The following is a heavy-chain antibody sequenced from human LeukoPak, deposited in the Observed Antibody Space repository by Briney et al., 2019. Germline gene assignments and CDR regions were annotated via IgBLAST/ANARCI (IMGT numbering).Heavy chain of an antibody. D-gene: IGHD6-25*01. Sequence: GGSLRLSCAASGFSFSSYWMHWVRQAPGKGLLWVSRINTDGSATYYADSVKGRFTISRDNAKNTVYLQMNNLRAEDTAVYYCARDPAPQRHWGQGTLVSVSS. V-gene: IGHV3-74*01. J-gene: IGHJ4*02. CDR1: GFSFSSYW. CDR3: ARDPAPQRH. CDR2: INTDGSAT.